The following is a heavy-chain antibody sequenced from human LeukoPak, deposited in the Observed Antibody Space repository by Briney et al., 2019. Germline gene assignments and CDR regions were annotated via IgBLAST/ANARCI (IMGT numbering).Heavy chain of an antibody. J-gene: IGHJ2*01. CDR1: GGSISGYS. D-gene: IGHD6-13*01. CDR2: FHNSRTT. CDR3: AREVEAAADWYFDL. V-gene: IGHV4-59*01. Sequence: SETLSLTCTVSGGSISGYSWTWIRQPPGQGLEWIVYFHNSRTTSYNPSLTGRVIISVDTAMDQISLKPSSVTAADTAVYYCAREVEAAADWYFDLWGRGTLVTVSS.